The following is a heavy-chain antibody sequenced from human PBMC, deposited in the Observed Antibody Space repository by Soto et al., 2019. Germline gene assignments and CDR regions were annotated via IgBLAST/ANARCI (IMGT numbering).Heavy chain of an antibody. Sequence: GASVKVSCKASGYTFTSYAMHWVRQAPGQRLEWMGWINAGNGNTKYSQKFQGRVTITRDTSASTAYMELSSLRSEDTAVYYCARVGGYCSGGSCPAAFDIWGQGTMVTVSS. V-gene: IGHV1-3*01. J-gene: IGHJ3*02. CDR1: GYTFTSYA. CDR2: INAGNGNT. D-gene: IGHD2-15*01. CDR3: ARVGGYCSGGSCPAAFDI.